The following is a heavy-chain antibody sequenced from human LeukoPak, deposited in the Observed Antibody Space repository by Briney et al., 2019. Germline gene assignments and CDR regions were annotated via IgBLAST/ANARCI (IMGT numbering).Heavy chain of an antibody. V-gene: IGHV4-38-2*02. CDR2: IYHSGST. CDR1: GYSISSGYY. CDR3: ASLTVVPAAMPYYFDY. J-gene: IGHJ4*02. D-gene: IGHD2-2*01. Sequence: SETLSLTCTVSGYSISSGYYWGWIRQPPGKGLEWIGSIYHSGSTYYNPSLKSRVTISVDTSKNQFSLKLSSVTAADTAVYYCASLTVVPAAMPYYFDYWGQGTLVTVSS.